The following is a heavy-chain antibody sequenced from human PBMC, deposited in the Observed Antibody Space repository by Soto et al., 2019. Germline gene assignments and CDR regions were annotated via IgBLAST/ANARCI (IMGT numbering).Heavy chain of an antibody. CDR2: ISYDGSNK. Sequence: GGSLRLSCAASGFTFSSYGMHWVRQAPGKGLEWVAVISYDGSNKYYTDSVKGRFTISRDNSKNTLYLQMNSLRAEDTAVYYCAITLSAALDYWGQGTLVTVSS. J-gene: IGHJ4*02. CDR3: AITLSAALDY. CDR1: GFTFSSYG. V-gene: IGHV3-30*03.